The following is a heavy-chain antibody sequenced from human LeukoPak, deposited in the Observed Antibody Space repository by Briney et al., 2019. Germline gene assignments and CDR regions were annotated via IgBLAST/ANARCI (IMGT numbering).Heavy chain of an antibody. CDR2: IYYSGST. Sequence: PSETLSLTCTVSGGSISSGGYYWSWIRQHPGKGLEWIGYIYYSGSTYYNPSLKSRVTISVDTSKNQFSLKLGSVTAADTAVYYCARHGIAAAGTVNWFDPWGQGTLVTVSS. D-gene: IGHD6-13*01. CDR1: GGSISSGGYY. V-gene: IGHV4-31*03. J-gene: IGHJ5*02. CDR3: ARHGIAAAGTVNWFDP.